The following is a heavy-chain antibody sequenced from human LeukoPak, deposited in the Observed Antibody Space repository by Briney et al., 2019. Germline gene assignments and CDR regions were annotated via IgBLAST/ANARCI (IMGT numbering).Heavy chain of an antibody. D-gene: IGHD3-10*01. CDR1: GFTFSSYW. J-gene: IGHJ4*02. Sequence: GGSLRLSCAASGFTFSSYWMSWVRQLPGKGLEWVANTNQDGTEKYYVDSVKGRFTISRDNAKNSLDLQMNSLRVEDTGIYYCVKVAKYYYGSETYYFFEHWGQGTPVTASS. CDR3: VKVAKYYYGSETYYFFEH. CDR2: TNQDGTEK. V-gene: IGHV3-7*01.